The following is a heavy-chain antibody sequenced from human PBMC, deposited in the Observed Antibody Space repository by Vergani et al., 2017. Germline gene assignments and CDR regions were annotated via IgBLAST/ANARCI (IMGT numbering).Heavy chain of an antibody. Sequence: QVQLQQWGAGLLKPSETLSLTCAVYGGSFSGYYWSWIRQPPGKGLEWIGEINHSGSTNYNPSLKSRVTISVDTSKNQFSLKLSSVTAADTAVYYCARDLGWTQSLPDYWGQGTLVTVSS. J-gene: IGHJ4*02. CDR1: GGSFSGYY. CDR3: ARDLGWTQSLPDY. CDR2: INHSGST. V-gene: IGHV4-34*01. D-gene: IGHD6-19*01.